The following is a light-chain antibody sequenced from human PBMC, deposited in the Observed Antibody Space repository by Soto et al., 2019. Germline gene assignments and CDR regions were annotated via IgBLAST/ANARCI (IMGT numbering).Light chain of an antibody. V-gene: IGKV3-20*01. CDR1: QSVSSSY. J-gene: IGKJ1*01. Sequence: EIVLTQSPGTLSLSPGERATLSCRASQSVSSSYLAWYQQKPGQAPRLLIYGASSRATGIPDGFSGSGSGTDFTLTISRLEPEDFAVYYCQQYGSMWTFGQGTKVDIK. CDR3: QQYGSMWT. CDR2: GAS.